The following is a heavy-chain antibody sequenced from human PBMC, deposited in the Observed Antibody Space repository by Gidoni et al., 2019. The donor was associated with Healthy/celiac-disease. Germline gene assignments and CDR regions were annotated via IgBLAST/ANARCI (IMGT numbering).Heavy chain of an antibody. Sequence: QVQLVVSGGDVVQPGRFLRLSCAASGLHFSSYGLHWFRQAPGKGLDLVAVISYDGSNKYYADSLNGRFTISRNNSKNTLYLQMNSLRAEDTAVYYCANVQSPYDYVWDPKDAFDIWGQGTMVTVSS. J-gene: IGHJ3*02. CDR1: GLHFSSYG. D-gene: IGHD3-16*01. CDR2: ISYDGSNK. CDR3: ANVQSPYDYVWDPKDAFDI. V-gene: IGHV3-30*18.